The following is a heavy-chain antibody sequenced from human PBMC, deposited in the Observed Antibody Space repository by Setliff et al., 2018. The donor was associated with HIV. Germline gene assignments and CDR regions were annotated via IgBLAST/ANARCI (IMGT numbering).Heavy chain of an antibody. CDR1: GGSFSGYY. Sequence: SETLSLTCAVYGGSFSGYYWTWIRQSPGKGLEWIGEVNYKGSSIYNPSLRGRTTISADTSKIQFSLKLSSVTGADTAVYYCTRLRGYSYGLASYYYYYMDVWGKGTTVTVSS. V-gene: IGHV4-34*10. J-gene: IGHJ6*03. CDR3: TRLRGYSYGLASYYYYYMDV. D-gene: IGHD5-18*01. CDR2: VNYKGSS.